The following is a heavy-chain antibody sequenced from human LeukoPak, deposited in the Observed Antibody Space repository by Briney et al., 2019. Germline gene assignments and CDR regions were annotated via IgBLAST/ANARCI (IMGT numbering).Heavy chain of an antibody. J-gene: IGHJ4*02. V-gene: IGHV3-21*01. Sequence: GGSLRLSCAASGFTFSSYSMNWVRQAPGKGLEWVSSISSSSSYIYYADSVKGRFTISRDNAKNSLYLQMNSLRAEDTAVYYCARQWNWYVPHFDYWGQGTLVTVSS. D-gene: IGHD1-1*01. CDR3: ARQWNWYVPHFDY. CDR1: GFTFSSYS. CDR2: ISSSSSYI.